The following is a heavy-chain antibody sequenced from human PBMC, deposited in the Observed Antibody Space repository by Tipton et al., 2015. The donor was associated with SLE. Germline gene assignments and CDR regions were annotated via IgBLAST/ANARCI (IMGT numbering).Heavy chain of an antibody. J-gene: IGHJ6*03. CDR3: ARSFSSTAYYMDV. Sequence: TLSLTCTVSGGSISSGGYYWSWIRQHPGKGLEWIGYIYYSGSTYYNPSLKSRVTISVDTSKNQFSLKLSSVTAADTAVYYCARSFSSTAYYMDVWGKGTTVTVSS. CDR2: IYYSGST. D-gene: IGHD2-2*01. V-gene: IGHV4-31*03. CDR1: GGSISSGGYY.